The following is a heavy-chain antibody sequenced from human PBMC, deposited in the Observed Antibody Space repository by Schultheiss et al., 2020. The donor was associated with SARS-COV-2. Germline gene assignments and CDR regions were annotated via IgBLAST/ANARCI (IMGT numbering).Heavy chain of an antibody. Sequence: LSLTCTVSGGSISSGGYYWSWIRQHPGKGLEWIGYIYYSGSTYYNPSLKSRVTISVDTSKNQFSLKLSSVTAADTAVYYCARGRRFCSGGSCYSLASDYWGQGTLVTVSS. D-gene: IGHD2-15*01. V-gene: IGHV4-31*03. CDR2: IYYSGST. J-gene: IGHJ4*02. CDR3: ARGRRFCSGGSCYSLASDY. CDR1: GGSISSGGYY.